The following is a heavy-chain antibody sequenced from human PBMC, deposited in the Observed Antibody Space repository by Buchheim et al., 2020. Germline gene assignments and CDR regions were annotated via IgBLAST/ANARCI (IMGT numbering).Heavy chain of an antibody. D-gene: IGHD3-22*01. J-gene: IGHJ2*01. CDR1: GFSFSSFA. V-gene: IGHV3-23*01. Sequence: ELQLWESGGGLAQPGGSLRLSCAASGFSFSSFAMTWVRLAPGKGLEWVSSISHNGRRTFYADSVGGRFSISRDNSKNTLFLQMSSLRAEDTAVYYCAKDAINFYDSGASPGSYWYFDVWGRGT. CDR3: AKDAINFYDSGASPGSYWYFDV. CDR2: ISHNGRRT.